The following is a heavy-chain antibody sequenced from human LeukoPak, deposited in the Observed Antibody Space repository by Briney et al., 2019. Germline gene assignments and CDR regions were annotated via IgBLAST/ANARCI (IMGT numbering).Heavy chain of an antibody. J-gene: IGHJ4*02. CDR3: ARGCDDSSGYYQYYFDY. D-gene: IGHD3-22*01. CDR2: INHSGST. V-gene: IGHV4-34*01. CDR1: GGSFSGYY. Sequence: SSETLSLTCAVYGGSFSGYYWSWIRQPPGKGLEWIGEINHSGSTNYNPSLKSRVTISVDTSKNQFSLKLSSVTAGDTAVYYCARGCDDSSGYYQYYFDYWGQGTLVTVSS.